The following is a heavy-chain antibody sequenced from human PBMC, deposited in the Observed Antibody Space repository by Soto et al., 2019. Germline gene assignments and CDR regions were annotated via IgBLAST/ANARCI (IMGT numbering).Heavy chain of an antibody. CDR3: ARDRGYYSSGSYSSSTVYYYYGMDV. CDR1: GGSISSGGYY. J-gene: IGHJ6*02. CDR2: IYYSGST. V-gene: IGHV4-31*03. Sequence: SETLSLTCTVSGGSISSGGYYWSWIRQHPGKGLEWIGYIYYSGSTYYNPSLKSRVTISVDTSKNQFSLKLSSVTAADTAVYYCARDRGYYSSGSYSSSTVYYYYGMDVWGQATTVTVSS. D-gene: IGHD3-10*01.